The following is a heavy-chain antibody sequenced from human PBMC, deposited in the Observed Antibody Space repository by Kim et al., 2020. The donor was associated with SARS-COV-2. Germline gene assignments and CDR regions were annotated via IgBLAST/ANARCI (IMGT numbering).Heavy chain of an antibody. Sequence: SVKVSCKASGGTFSSYAISWVRQAPGQGLEWMGGIIPIFGTANYAQKFQGRVTITADESTSTAYMELSSLRSEDTAVYYCARAFTVNPDDYYYYYGMDVWGQGTTVTVSS. V-gene: IGHV1-69*13. CDR1: GGTFSSYA. D-gene: IGHD4-4*01. CDR3: ARAFTVNPDDYYYYYGMDV. J-gene: IGHJ6*02. CDR2: IIPIFGTA.